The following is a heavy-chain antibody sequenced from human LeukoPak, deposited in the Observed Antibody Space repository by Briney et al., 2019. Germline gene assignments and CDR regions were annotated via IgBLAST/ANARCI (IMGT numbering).Heavy chain of an antibody. J-gene: IGHJ3*02. D-gene: IGHD1-26*01. CDR1: GGTFSSYA. Sequence: GASVKVSCKASGGTFSSYAISWVRQAPGQGLEWMGGIIPIFGTANYAQKFQGRVTITTDESTSTAYMELSRLRSDDTAVYYCAREGYIVGASNGGGAFDIWGQGTMVTVSS. V-gene: IGHV1-69*05. CDR2: IIPIFGTA. CDR3: AREGYIVGASNGGGAFDI.